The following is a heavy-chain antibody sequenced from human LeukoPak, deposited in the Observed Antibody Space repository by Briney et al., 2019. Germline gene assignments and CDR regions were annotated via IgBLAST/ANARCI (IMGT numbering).Heavy chain of an antibody. Sequence: ASVTVSCKASGYTFTSYGISWVRQAPGQGLEWMGWISAYNGNTNYAQKLQGRVTMTTDTSTSTAYMELRSLRSDDTAVYYCARDSPTMVRGVITVDYYYYGTDVWGQGTTVTVSS. CDR2: ISAYNGNT. CDR1: GYTFTSYG. J-gene: IGHJ6*02. D-gene: IGHD3-10*01. V-gene: IGHV1-18*01. CDR3: ARDSPTMVRGVITVDYYYYGTDV.